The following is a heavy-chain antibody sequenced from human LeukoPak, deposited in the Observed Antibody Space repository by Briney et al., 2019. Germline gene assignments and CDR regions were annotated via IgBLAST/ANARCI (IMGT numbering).Heavy chain of an antibody. V-gene: IGHV3-7*05. CDR3: ARISIAAAGGFDH. D-gene: IGHD6-13*01. CDR2: IKQDGSKT. Sequence: PGGSLRLSCVASGFTFSRYWMSWVRQAPGKGLEWVANIKQDGSKTYYVDSVKGRFTISRDNAKNSLYLQMNSLRAEDTAVYYCARISIAAAGGFDHWGQGTLVTVSS. J-gene: IGHJ4*02. CDR1: GFTFSRYW.